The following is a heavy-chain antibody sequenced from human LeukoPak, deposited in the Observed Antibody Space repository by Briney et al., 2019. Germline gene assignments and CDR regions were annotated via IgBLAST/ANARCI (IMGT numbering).Heavy chain of an antibody. CDR3: ARDSGSDWWDH. Sequence: ASVKVSCKAFEYTFTSYTMHWVRQAPGQRLEWMGWINAGNGNTKYSEKFQGRVIITRDTFASTAYMELSSLRSEDTAVYYCARDSGSDWWDHWGQGTLVTVSS. CDR2: INAGNGNT. CDR1: EYTFTSYT. V-gene: IGHV1-3*01. J-gene: IGHJ5*02. D-gene: IGHD5-12*01.